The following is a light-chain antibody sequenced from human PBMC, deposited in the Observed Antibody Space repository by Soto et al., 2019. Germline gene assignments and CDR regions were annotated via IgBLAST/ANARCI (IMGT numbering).Light chain of an antibody. Sequence: QSVLTQPPSVSAAPGQKVTISCAGRSSSIGNNYVSWYQQLPGTAPQLLIYDNDQRPSGIPDRFSGSKSGTSATLGITGLQTGDEADYYCGTWDSSLSVGVFGTGTKVTVL. J-gene: IGLJ1*01. CDR2: DND. CDR1: SSSIGNNY. CDR3: GTWDSSLSVGV. V-gene: IGLV1-51*01.